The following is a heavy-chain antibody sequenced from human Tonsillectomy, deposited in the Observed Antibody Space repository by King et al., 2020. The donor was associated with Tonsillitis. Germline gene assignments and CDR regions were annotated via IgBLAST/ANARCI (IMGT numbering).Heavy chain of an antibody. CDR1: GYTFTSYG. D-gene: IGHD6-19*01. Sequence: VQLVQSGAEVKKPGASVKVSCKASGYTFTSYGISWVRQAPGQGLEWMGWISVYNANTNYAQKLQGRVTMTTDTSTSPAYMDLRSLRSDDTAVYYCARERGIALAGPSYYFDYWGQGTLVTVSS. CDR3: ARERGIALAGPSYYFDY. J-gene: IGHJ4*02. CDR2: ISVYNANT. V-gene: IGHV1-18*04.